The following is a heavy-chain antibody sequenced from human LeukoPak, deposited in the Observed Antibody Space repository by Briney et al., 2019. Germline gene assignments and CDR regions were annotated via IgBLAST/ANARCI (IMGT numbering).Heavy chain of an antibody. J-gene: IGHJ4*02. CDR1: GYSFTSYW. CDR3: ARRRHYYDSSGYYDKYYFDY. V-gene: IGHV5-51*01. Sequence: GESLKISCKGSGYSFTSYWIGWVRQMPGKGLEWMGITYPGDSDTRYSPSFQGQVTISADKSISTAYLQWSSLKASDTAMYYCARRRHYYDSSGYYDKYYFDYWGQGTLVTVSS. CDR2: TYPGDSDT. D-gene: IGHD3-22*01.